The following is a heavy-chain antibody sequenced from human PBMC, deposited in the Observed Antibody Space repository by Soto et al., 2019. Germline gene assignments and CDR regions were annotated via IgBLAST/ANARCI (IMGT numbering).Heavy chain of an antibody. CDR2: ISASNGNT. J-gene: IGHJ6*04. Sequence: QVQLVQSGAEVKKPGASVKVSCKASGYTFTIYGISWVRQAPGQGLEWLGWISASNGNTNYAQKRQRRVTMTTDPSTGTAYMELRSLRADDTPVYYCARDRGLTLFGVVSSYGMDVWGKGPKVPVSS. CDR3: ARDRGLTLFGVVSSYGMDV. CDR1: GYTFTIYG. V-gene: IGHV1-18*01. D-gene: IGHD3-3*01.